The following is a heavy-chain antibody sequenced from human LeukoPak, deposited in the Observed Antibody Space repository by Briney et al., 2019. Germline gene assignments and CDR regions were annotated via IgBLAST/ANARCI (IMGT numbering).Heavy chain of an antibody. D-gene: IGHD3-10*01. V-gene: IGHV4-30-4*01. Sequence: PSQTLSLTCTVSGGSIRSGDYYWSWIRQPPGKGLEWIGYTASPYHNPSLKSRVTISIDTSKNQISPKLDSVTASDTAVYYCARSTNHDASGSYYFDSWGQGILVTVTS. CDR2: YTASP. CDR3: ARSTNHDASGSYYFDS. J-gene: IGHJ4*02. CDR1: GGSIRSGDYY.